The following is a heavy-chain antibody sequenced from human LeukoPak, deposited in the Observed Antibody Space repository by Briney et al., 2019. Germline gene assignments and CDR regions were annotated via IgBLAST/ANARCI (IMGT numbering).Heavy chain of an antibody. V-gene: IGHV3-23*01. CDR2: ISDRGGTT. CDR1: GFTFSNYA. J-gene: IGHJ4*02. Sequence: GGSLRLSCAASGFTFSNYAVTWVRQAPGKGLEWVSVISDRGGTTYYADSVKGRFTISRDNSKNTLYLQMNSLRAGDTAVYYCAKEGAYCGRDCSGVFDYWGQGTQVTVSS. D-gene: IGHD2-21*02. CDR3: AKEGAYCGRDCSGVFDY.